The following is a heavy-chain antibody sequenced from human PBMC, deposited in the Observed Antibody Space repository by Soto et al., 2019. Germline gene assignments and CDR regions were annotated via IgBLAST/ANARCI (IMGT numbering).Heavy chain of an antibody. J-gene: IGHJ5*02. CDR2: ITTSGSAT. CDR3: AREAGVHDWRDP. CDR1: GFTFSSYE. V-gene: IGHV3-48*03. Sequence: QLVESGGGLVQPGGSLRLSCAASGFTFSSYEMSWVRQAPGKGLEWVSYITTSGSATYYADSVKGRLTISRDNARNSVYLEMNSLRVEDTTVYYCAREAGVHDWRDPWGQGTQVTVSS. D-gene: IGHD3-10*01.